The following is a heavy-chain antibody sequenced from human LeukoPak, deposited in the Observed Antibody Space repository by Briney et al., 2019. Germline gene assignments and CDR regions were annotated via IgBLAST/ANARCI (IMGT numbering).Heavy chain of an antibody. V-gene: IGHV4-39*07. Sequence: PSETLSLTCTVSGGSISSSSYYWGWIRQPPGKGLEWIGSIYYSGSTYYNPSLKSRVTISVDTSKNQFSLKLSSVTAADTAVYYCARAEDGYNDVGGYYYYYMDVWGKGTTVTISS. J-gene: IGHJ6*03. CDR2: IYYSGST. CDR3: ARAEDGYNDVGGYYYYYMDV. D-gene: IGHD5-24*01. CDR1: GGSISSSSYY.